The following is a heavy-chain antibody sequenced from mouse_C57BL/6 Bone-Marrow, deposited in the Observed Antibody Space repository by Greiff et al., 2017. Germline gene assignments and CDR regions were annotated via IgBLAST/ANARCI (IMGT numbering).Heavy chain of an antibody. V-gene: IGHV1-82*01. Sequence: VKLQQSGPELVKPGASVKISCKASGYAFSSSWMNWVKQRPGQGLEWIGRIYPGDGDTNYNGKFKGKATLTADKSSSTAYMQLSSLTSEDSAVYVCASEGLTGPWFAYWGQGTLVTVSA. D-gene: IGHD4-1*01. CDR2: IYPGDGDT. CDR3: ASEGLTGPWFAY. CDR1: GYAFSSSW. J-gene: IGHJ3*01.